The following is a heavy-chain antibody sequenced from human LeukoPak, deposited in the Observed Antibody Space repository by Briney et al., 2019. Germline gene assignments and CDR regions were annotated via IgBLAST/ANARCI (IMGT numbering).Heavy chain of an antibody. J-gene: IGHJ4*02. CDR2: ISSSGANT. CDR1: GFTFGDYA. Sequence: GGSLRLSCTASGFTFGDYAMSWVRQAPGKGLEWVSSISSSGANTDYADSVKGRFTISRDNSKNMLYLQVNSLRAEDTAVYYCAKREEAATGDDYWGRGTLITVSS. V-gene: IGHV3-23*01. CDR3: AKREEAATGDDY. D-gene: IGHD6-13*01.